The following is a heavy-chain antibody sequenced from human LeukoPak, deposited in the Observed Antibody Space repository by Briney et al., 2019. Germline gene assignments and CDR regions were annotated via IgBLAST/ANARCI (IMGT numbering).Heavy chain of an antibody. CDR3: ARGGWAYDSSGYYSADAFDI. V-gene: IGHV3-30*04. Sequence: GGPLRLSCAASGFTFSSYAMHWVRQAPGKGLEGVAVISYDGNNKYYADSVKGRFTISRDNSKNALYLQMNSLRAEDTAVYYCARGGWAYDSSGYYSADAFDIWGQGTMVTVSS. D-gene: IGHD3-22*01. CDR1: GFTFSSYA. CDR2: ISYDGNNK. J-gene: IGHJ3*02.